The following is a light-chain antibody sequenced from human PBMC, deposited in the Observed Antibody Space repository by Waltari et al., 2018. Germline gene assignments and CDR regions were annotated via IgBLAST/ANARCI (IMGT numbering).Light chain of an antibody. CDR1: QSVVNF. CDR3: QQRSSWPLT. V-gene: IGKV3-11*01. J-gene: IGKJ4*01. CDR2: DAS. Sequence: ETVLTQSPATLSLSPGERATLSCRASQSVVNFLVWYQQKPGQAHRLLIYDASNRATGIPARFSGSASGTDFTLTITNVEPEDSAFYYCQQRSSWPLTFGGGTKLEIK.